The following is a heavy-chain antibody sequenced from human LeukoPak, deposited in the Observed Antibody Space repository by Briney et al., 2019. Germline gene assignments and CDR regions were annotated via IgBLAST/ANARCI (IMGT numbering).Heavy chain of an antibody. D-gene: IGHD2-2*01. CDR1: GHTSTTYA. Sequence: ASATVSCKASGHTSTTYAIHWVRQAPGQGLEWMGWINAGNGNIKYSQKLQGRVTITGDTSASTAYMELSSLRSEDTAVYYCARGYCSSTSCYMDVWGQGTTVTVSS. CDR3: ARGYCSSTSCYMDV. CDR2: INAGNGNI. V-gene: IGHV1-3*01. J-gene: IGHJ6*02.